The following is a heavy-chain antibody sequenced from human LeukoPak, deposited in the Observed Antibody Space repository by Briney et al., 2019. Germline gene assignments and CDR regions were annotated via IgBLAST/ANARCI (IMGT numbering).Heavy chain of an antibody. V-gene: IGHV4-59*01. CDR1: GGSISSYY. J-gene: IGHJ3*01. Sequence: SEALSLTCTVSGGSISSYYWSWIRQPPGEKLEWIGYLYYSGSTNYNPSLGSRVTILADSSKNQFSLKLTSVTAADTAVYYCARDAKLLGAFDLWGPGTMVTVSS. CDR2: LYYSGST. CDR3: ARDAKLLGAFDL.